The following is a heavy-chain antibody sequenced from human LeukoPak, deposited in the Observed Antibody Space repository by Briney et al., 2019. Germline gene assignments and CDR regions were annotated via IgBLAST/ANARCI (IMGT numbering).Heavy chain of an antibody. J-gene: IGHJ6*03. CDR3: AKVGCGSWYEFSCFPTHYYYYMDV. D-gene: IGHD6-13*01. CDR1: GFTFSSYG. CDR2: IRYDGSNK. Sequence: GGSLRLSCAASGFTFSSYGMHWVRQAPGKGLEWVAFIRYDGSNKYHADSVKGRFTISRDNSKNTLYLQMNSLRAEDTAVYYCAKVGCGSWYEFSCFPTHYYYYMDVWGKGTTVTISS. V-gene: IGHV3-30*02.